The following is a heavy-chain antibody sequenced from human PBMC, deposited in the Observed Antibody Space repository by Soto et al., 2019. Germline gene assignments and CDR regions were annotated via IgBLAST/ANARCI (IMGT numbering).Heavy chain of an antibody. CDR3: ASRRGMAAAAGTCDY. CDR1: GFTFSNYA. D-gene: IGHD6-13*01. Sequence: GGSLRLSCAASGFTFSNYAMNWVRQAPGKGLEWVSAISGSGGTTYYADSVKGRFTMSRDNSKNTLYLQMNSLRAADTAVYYCASRRGMAAAAGTCDYWGQGTLVTVSS. CDR2: ISGSGGTT. J-gene: IGHJ4*02. V-gene: IGHV3-23*01.